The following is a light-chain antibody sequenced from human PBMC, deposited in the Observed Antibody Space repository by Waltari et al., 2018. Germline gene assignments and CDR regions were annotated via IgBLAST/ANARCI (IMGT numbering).Light chain of an antibody. V-gene: IGLV7-46*01. CDR3: LLWYSGARWV. J-gene: IGLJ3*02. Sequence: QAVVTQEPSLTVSPGGTSTLTCGSSPVAVPSGHSPYWFHQKPAQVPRTLSYDTSNKHSWTPARFSGSLLGGKAALTLSGAQPEDEAEYYCLLWYSGARWVFGGGTKLSVL. CDR1: PVAVPSGHS. CDR2: DTS.